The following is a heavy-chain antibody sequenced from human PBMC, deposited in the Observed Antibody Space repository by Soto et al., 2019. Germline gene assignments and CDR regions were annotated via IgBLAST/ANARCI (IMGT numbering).Heavy chain of an antibody. CDR1: GFTFSSYA. CDR3: AREGGTAMVRYYYYYYGMDV. Sequence: SLRLSCAASGFTFSSYAMHWVRQAPGKGLEWVAVISYDGSNKYYADSVKGRFTISRDNSKNTLYLQMNSLRAEDTAVYYCAREGGTAMVRYYYYYYGMDVWGQGTTVTVSS. CDR2: ISYDGSNK. V-gene: IGHV3-30-3*01. J-gene: IGHJ6*02. D-gene: IGHD5-18*01.